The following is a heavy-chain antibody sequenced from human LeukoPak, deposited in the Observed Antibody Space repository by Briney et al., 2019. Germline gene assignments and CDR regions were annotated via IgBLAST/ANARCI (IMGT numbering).Heavy chain of an antibody. CDR2: IGAVSSAI. CDR1: GFTFSPYS. Sequence: PGGSLRLSCAASGFTFSPYSVDWVRQAPGKGLEWVSYIGAVSSAIYYADSVKGRFTISRDTAKNSIYLQMNSLRDEDTAVYYCARRGGSRNFDYWGQGALVTVSS. CDR3: ARRGGSRNFDY. D-gene: IGHD1-26*01. J-gene: IGHJ4*02. V-gene: IGHV3-48*02.